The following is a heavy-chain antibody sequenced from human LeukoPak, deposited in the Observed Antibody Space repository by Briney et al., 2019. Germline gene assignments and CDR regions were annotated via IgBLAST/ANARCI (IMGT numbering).Heavy chain of an antibody. CDR1: GASISSYY. CDR2: LYTSGST. J-gene: IGHJ3*02. D-gene: IGHD4-17*01. CDR3: ARAQDGDFGNDAFDI. Sequence: PSETLSLTCTVSGASISSYYWSWIRRPAGKGLEWIGRLYTSGSTKYNPSLKSRVTMSVDKSKNQFSLKLTSVTAADTALYFCARAQDGDFGNDAFDIWGQGTMVTVSS. V-gene: IGHV4-4*07.